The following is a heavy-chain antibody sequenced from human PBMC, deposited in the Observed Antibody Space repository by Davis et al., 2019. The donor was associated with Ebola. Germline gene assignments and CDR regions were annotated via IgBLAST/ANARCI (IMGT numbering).Heavy chain of an antibody. CDR3: ARRHGSYFD. J-gene: IGHJ4*02. Sequence: SVKVSCKASGGTFSSYAISWVRQAPGQGLEWMGRIIPILGIANYAQKFQGRVTMTRDTSTSTVYMELSSLRSEDTAVYYCARRHGSYFDWGQGTLVTVSS. V-gene: IGHV1-69*04. CDR1: GGTFSSYA. D-gene: IGHD1-26*01. CDR2: IIPILGIA.